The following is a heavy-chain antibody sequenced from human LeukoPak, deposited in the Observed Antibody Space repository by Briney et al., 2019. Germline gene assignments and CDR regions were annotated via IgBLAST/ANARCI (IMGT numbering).Heavy chain of an antibody. Sequence: SGGSLRLSCAASGFTFSSYSMNRVRQAPGKGLEWVSSISSSSSYIYYADSVKGRFTISRDNAKNSLYLQMNSLRAEDTAVYYCAKDSVSSRLRYFDYWGQGTLVTVSS. CDR2: ISSSSSYI. J-gene: IGHJ4*02. V-gene: IGHV3-21*01. CDR1: GFTFSSYS. CDR3: AKDSVSSRLRYFDY. D-gene: IGHD4-17*01.